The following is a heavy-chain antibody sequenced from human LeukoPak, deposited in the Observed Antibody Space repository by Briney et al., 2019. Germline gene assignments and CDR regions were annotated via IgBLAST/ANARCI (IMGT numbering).Heavy chain of an antibody. J-gene: IGHJ4*02. V-gene: IGHV4-39*01. D-gene: IGHD5-12*01. CDR1: GGSISSSSYY. CDR2: IYYSGST. Sequence: PSETLSLTCTVSGGSISSSSYYWGWIRQPPGKGLEWIGSIYYSGSTYYNPSLKSRVTISVDTSKNQFSLKLSSVTAADTAVYYCASLIVATINVGYWGQGTLATVSS. CDR3: ASLIVATINVGY.